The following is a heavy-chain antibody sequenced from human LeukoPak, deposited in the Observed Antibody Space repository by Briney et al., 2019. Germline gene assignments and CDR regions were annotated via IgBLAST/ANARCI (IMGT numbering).Heavy chain of an antibody. CDR1: GGTFSSYA. CDR2: IIPIFGTA. Sequence: SVKVSCKASGGTFSSYAISWVRQAPGQGLEWMGGIIPIFGTANYAQKFQGRVTITADESTRTAYMELSSLGSEDTAVYYCARDTRHRYCSSTSCYRGWLDPWGQGTLVTVSS. CDR3: ARDTRHRYCSSTSCYRGWLDP. D-gene: IGHD2-2*01. J-gene: IGHJ5*02. V-gene: IGHV1-69*13.